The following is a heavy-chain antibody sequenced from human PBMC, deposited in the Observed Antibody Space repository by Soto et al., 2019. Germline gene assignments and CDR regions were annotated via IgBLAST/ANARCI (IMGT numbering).Heavy chain of an antibody. D-gene: IGHD6-19*01. J-gene: IGHJ4*02. V-gene: IGHV3-23*01. CDR2: ISGSGGST. Sequence: GGSLRLSCAASGFTFSSYAMSWVRQAPGKGLEWVSAISGSGGSTYYADSVKGRFTISRDNSKNTLYLQMNSLRAEDTAVYYCARAIAVAGFVDYWGQGTLVTVSS. CDR1: GFTFSSYA. CDR3: ARAIAVAGFVDY.